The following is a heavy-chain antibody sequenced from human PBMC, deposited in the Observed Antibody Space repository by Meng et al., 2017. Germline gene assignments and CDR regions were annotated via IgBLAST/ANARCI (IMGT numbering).Heavy chain of an antibody. Sequence: QVQLGQSGSELRKPGASVKVSCKASGYTLTSYAINWLRQAPGQGLEWMGGIIPIFGTANYAQKFQGRVTITADKSTSTAYMELSSLRSEDTAVYYCARARGSSGYYAFDYWGQGTLVTVSS. D-gene: IGHD3-22*01. CDR2: IIPIFGTA. J-gene: IGHJ4*02. CDR1: GYTLTSYA. CDR3: ARARGSSGYYAFDY. V-gene: IGHV1-69*06.